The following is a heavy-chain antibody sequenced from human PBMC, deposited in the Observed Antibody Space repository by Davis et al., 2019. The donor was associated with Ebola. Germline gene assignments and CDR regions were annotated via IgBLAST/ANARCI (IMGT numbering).Heavy chain of an antibody. D-gene: IGHD3-22*01. V-gene: IGHV4-61*05. CDR1: GGSISSSSYY. CDR3: ARRLYYYDSSGYSAGAFDI. Sequence: MPSETLSLTCTVSGGSISSSSYYWSWIRQPPGKGLEWIGYIYYSGSTNYNPSLKSRVTISVDTSKNQFSLKLSSVTATDTAVYYCARRLYYYDSSGYSAGAFDIWGQGTMVTVSS. CDR2: IYYSGST. J-gene: IGHJ3*02.